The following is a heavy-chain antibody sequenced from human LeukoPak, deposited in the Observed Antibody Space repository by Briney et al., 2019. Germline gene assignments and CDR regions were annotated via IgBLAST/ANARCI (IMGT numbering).Heavy chain of an antibody. CDR2: IHGGGYT. CDR3: AQRQGPMGGDHDYFDP. V-gene: IGHV4-4*09. Sequence: PSETLSLTCTVSGGSVIDYYWSWLRQPPGQGLEWITYIHGGGYTNYNPSLRSRVTISVDTSKNQFSLRMTSLTAADTAVYYCAQRQGPMGGDHDYFDPWRQGTLVTVSP. D-gene: IGHD2-21*02. J-gene: IGHJ5*02. CDR1: GGSVIDYY.